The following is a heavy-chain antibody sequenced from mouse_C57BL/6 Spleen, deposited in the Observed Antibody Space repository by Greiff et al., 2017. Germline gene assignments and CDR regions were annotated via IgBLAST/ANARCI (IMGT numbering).Heavy chain of an antibody. CDR3: TRGERITRGAWLAY. J-gene: IGHJ3*01. D-gene: IGHD2-4*01. V-gene: IGHV5-9-1*02. CDR2: ISSGGDYI. Sequence: EVKVVESGEGLVKPGGSLKLSCAASGFTFSSYAMSWVRQTPEKRLEWVAYISSGGDYIYYADTVKGRFTISRDNARNTLYLQMSSLKSEDTAMYYCTRGERITRGAWLAYWGQGTLVTVSA. CDR1: GFTFSSYA.